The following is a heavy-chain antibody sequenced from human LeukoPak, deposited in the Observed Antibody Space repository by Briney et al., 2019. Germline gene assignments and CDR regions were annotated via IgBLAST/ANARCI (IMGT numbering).Heavy chain of an antibody. Sequence: EGSLRLSCAASGFTFSSYEMNWVRQAPGKWLEWVSYISSSGSTIYYADSVKGRFTISRDNAKNSLYLQMNSLRAEDTAVYYCAELGITMIGGVWGKGTTVTISS. D-gene: IGHD3-10*02. J-gene: IGHJ6*04. CDR3: AELGITMIGGV. V-gene: IGHV3-48*03. CDR2: ISSSGSTI. CDR1: GFTFSSYE.